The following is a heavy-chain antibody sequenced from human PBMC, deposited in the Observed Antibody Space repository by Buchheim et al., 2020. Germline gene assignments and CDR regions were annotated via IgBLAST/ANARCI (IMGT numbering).Heavy chain of an antibody. J-gene: IGHJ6*02. V-gene: IGHV3-11*06. D-gene: IGHD2-2*01. CDR2: ISSSSSYT. CDR1: GFTFSDYY. CDR3: ARGRYCSSTSCVYYYYYGMDV. Sequence: QVQLVESGGGLVKPGGSLRLSCAASGFTFSDYYMSWIRQAPGKGLEWVSYISSSSSYTNYADSVKGRFTISRDNAKNSLYLQMNSPRAEDTAVYYCARGRYCSSTSCVYYYYYGMDVWGQGTT.